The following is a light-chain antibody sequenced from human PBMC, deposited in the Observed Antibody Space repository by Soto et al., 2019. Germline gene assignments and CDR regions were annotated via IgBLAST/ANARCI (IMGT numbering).Light chain of an antibody. CDR1: QSVSSY. Sequence: EIVMTQSPATLSVSPVERATLSCRSSQSVSSYLAWYQQKPGQAPRLLVYDASNRATGIPARFSGSGSGTDFTLTISSLQSEDFAVYYCQQYNNWPSWTFGQGTKVDIK. V-gene: IGKV3D-15*01. CDR3: QQYNNWPSWT. J-gene: IGKJ1*01. CDR2: DAS.